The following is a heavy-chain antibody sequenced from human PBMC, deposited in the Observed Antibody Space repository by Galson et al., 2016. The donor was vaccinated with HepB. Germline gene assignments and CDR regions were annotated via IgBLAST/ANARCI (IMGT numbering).Heavy chain of an antibody. CDR1: GGAISDYY. CDR3: ARDIGAPEAWFDP. J-gene: IGHJ5*02. V-gene: IGHV4-59*01. D-gene: IGHD6-6*01. CDR2: LYYSGST. Sequence: SETLSLTCSVSGGAISDYYWSWIRQSPGKGLEWIGYLYYSGSTNHNPSLKSRVTISIDTSKNQLSLRLRAVTAEDTAVYYCARDIGAPEAWFDPWGQGTLVTVSS.